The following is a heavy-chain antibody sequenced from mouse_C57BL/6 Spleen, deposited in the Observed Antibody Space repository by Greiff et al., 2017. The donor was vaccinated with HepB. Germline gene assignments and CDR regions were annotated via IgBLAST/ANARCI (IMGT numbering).Heavy chain of an antibody. D-gene: IGHD2-3*01. V-gene: IGHV1-4*01. J-gene: IGHJ3*01. CDR1: GYTFTSYT. CDR2: INPSSGYT. Sequence: VQLQQSGAELARPGASVKMSCKASGYTFTSYTMHWVKQRPGQGLEWIGYINPSSGYTKYNQKFKDKVTLTADKSSSTAYMQLSSLTSEDSAVYYCASPLYDGYSWFAYWGQGTLVTVSA. CDR3: ASPLYDGYSWFAY.